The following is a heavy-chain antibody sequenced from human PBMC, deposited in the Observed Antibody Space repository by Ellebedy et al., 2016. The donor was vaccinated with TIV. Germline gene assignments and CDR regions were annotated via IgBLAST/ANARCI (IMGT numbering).Heavy chain of an antibody. D-gene: IGHD6-13*01. V-gene: IGHV3-30*18. J-gene: IGHJ4*02. CDR1: GFTFSSYG. CDR3: AKDSSSWYLGLYYFDY. CDR2: ISYDGSNK. Sequence: GESLKISCAASGFTFSSYGMHWVRQAPGKGLEWVAVISYDGSNKYYADSVKGRFTISRDNSKNTLYLQMNSLRAEDTAVYYCAKDSSSWYLGLYYFDYWGQGTLVTVSS.